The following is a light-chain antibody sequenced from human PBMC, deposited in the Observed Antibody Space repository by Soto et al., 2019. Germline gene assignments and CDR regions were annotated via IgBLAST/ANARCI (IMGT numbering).Light chain of an antibody. CDR1: LSISSW. Sequence: DIQMTQSPSTLPPSVGDRVIITCRAGLSISSWLAWYQQKPGKAPKPLIYDASSLESGDPSRFSGSGSGTEFTLTISSLQPDDVATYYCQQYKSNSPTVGQETKVEIK. J-gene: IGKJ1*01. CDR3: QQYKSNSPT. CDR2: DAS. V-gene: IGKV1-5*01.